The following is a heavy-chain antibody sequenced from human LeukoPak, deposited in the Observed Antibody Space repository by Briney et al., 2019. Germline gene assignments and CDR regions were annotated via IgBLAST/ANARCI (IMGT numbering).Heavy chain of an antibody. CDR1: GFTFSTYA. V-gene: IGHV3-48*04. CDR2: ISSSGSTI. J-gene: IGHJ6*03. CDR3: AKDRADCSGGSCSVEPYYYYMDV. Sequence: GGSLRLSCAASGFTFSTYAMHWVRQAPGKGLEWVSYISSSGSTIYYADSVKGRFTISRDNSKNSLYLQMNSLRAEDTALYYCAKDRADCSGGSCSVEPYYYYMDVWGKGTTVTVSS. D-gene: IGHD2-15*01.